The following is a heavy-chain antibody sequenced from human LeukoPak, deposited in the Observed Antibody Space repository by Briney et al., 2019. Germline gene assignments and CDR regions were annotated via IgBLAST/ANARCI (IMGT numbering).Heavy chain of an antibody. V-gene: IGHV4-61*05. CDR1: GDSISSTNYY. D-gene: IGHD5-12*01. J-gene: IGHJ3*02. Sequence: SETLSLTCTVSGDSISSTNYYWGWIRQPPGKGLEWIGYIYYSGSTNYNPSLKSRVTISVDTSKNQFSLKLSSVTAADTAVYYCARFDSGYDAFDIWGQGTMVTVSS. CDR3: ARFDSGYDAFDI. CDR2: IYYSGST.